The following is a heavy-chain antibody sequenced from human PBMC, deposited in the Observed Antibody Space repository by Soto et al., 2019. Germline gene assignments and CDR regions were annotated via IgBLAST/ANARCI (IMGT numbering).Heavy chain of an antibody. V-gene: IGHV4-39*07. CDR1: GGSISSSGYY. CDR3: ARHEERITMVRGVSNWFDP. Sequence: SETLSLTCTVSGGSISSSGYYWGWIRQPPGKGLEWIGYIYYSGSTYYNPSLRSRVTISVDTSKNQFSLKLSSVTAADTAVYYCARHEERITMVRGVSNWFDPWGQGTLVTVSS. D-gene: IGHD3-10*01. J-gene: IGHJ5*02. CDR2: IYYSGST.